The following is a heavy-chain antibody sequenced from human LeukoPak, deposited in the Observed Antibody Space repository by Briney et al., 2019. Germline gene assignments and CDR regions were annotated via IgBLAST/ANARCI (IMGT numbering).Heavy chain of an antibody. V-gene: IGHV3-23*03. CDR3: VRDLGVGGALGDF. D-gene: IGHD3-16*01. CDR1: GFTFSSYA. Sequence: GGSLRLSCAASGFTFSSYAMSWVRQAPGKGLEWVAVIYSGGSTNYADSVKGRFTVSRDNSKNTLFLQMSSLRAEDTAVYYCVRDLGVGGALGDFWGQETLVTVSS. J-gene: IGHJ4*02. CDR2: IYSGGST.